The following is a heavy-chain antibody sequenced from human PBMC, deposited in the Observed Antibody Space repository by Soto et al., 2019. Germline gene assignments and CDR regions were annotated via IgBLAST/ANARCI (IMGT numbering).Heavy chain of an antibody. J-gene: IGHJ6*02. CDR3: ASDHIVVVPAASSGMDV. CDR2: IIPIFGTA. V-gene: IGHV1-69*06. D-gene: IGHD2-2*01. CDR1: GGTFSSYA. Sequence: QVQLVQSGAEVKKPGSSVKVSCKASGGTFSSYAISWVRQAPGQGLEWMGGIIPIFGTANYAQKFQGRVTITADKSTSTAYMELSSLRSEDTAVYYCASDHIVVVPAASSGMDVWGQGTTVTVSS.